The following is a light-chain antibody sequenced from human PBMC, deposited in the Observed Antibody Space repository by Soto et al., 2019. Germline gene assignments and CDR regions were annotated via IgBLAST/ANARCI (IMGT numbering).Light chain of an antibody. CDR2: LTSDGSH. Sequence: QLVLTQSPSASASLGASVKLTCTLSSGHSNYAIAWRQQQPEKGPRFLMKLTSDGSHIKGDGIPDRFSGSSSGSERYLTISSLQSEDEADYYCQTWGSGHVVFGGGTKLTVL. J-gene: IGLJ2*01. V-gene: IGLV4-69*01. CDR3: QTWGSGHVV. CDR1: SGHSNYA.